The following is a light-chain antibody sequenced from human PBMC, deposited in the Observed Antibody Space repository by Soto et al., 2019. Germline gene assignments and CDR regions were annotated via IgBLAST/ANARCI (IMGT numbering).Light chain of an antibody. Sequence: EIVMTQSPATLSVSPGERATLSCRASQSVSTNLAWYQQKPGQAPRLLIYGASGRATGIPARFSGSGSDTEFTLTISSLQSEDFAVYYCQQYNSWPPITFGQGTRLEIK. CDR1: QSVSTN. J-gene: IGKJ5*01. CDR2: GAS. V-gene: IGKV3-15*01. CDR3: QQYNSWPPIT.